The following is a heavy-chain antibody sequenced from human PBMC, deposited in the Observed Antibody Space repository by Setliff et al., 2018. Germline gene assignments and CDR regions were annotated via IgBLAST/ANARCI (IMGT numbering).Heavy chain of an antibody. J-gene: IGHJ6*02. CDR2: ISGSGTTI. V-gene: IGHV3-11*04. Sequence: GGSLRLSCAASGFSFSGYYMSWVRQAPGKGLEWLSRISGSGTTIFYADSVRGRFTISRDNAKNLLYLQRNNLRVEDTALYSCARDGVSYAMEVWGHGTTVTVSS. CDR3: ARDGVSYAMEV. CDR1: GFSFSGYY.